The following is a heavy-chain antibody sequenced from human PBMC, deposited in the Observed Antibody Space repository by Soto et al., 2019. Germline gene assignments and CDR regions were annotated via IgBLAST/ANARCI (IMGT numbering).Heavy chain of an antibody. D-gene: IGHD1-26*01. CDR3: AKAVELDV. CDR2: IGDSGAST. V-gene: IGHV3-23*01. Sequence: EVLLLESGGGLVQPGGSLRLSCEASGFSFSSFAMNWVRQAPGKGLEWVSAIGDSGASTYYADSVGGRFTISRDNSMNTLYLPLNSPRAEDTAVYYCAKAVELDVWWSGTTVTVSP. CDR1: GFSFSSFA. J-gene: IGHJ6*01.